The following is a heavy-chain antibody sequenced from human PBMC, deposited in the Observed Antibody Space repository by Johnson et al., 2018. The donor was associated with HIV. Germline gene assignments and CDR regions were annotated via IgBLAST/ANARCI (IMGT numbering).Heavy chain of an antibody. V-gene: IGHV3-30*03. CDR2: ISYDGSNK. Sequence: QVQLVESGGGVVRPGGSLRLSCAASGFTFDDYGMSWVRQAPGKGLEWEAVISYDGSNKYYADSVKGRFTISRDNSKNTLYLQMNSLRAEDTALYYCARAGYSNYDRAFDIWGQGTVVTVSS. J-gene: IGHJ3*02. D-gene: IGHD4-11*01. CDR1: GFTFDDYG. CDR3: ARAGYSNYDRAFDI.